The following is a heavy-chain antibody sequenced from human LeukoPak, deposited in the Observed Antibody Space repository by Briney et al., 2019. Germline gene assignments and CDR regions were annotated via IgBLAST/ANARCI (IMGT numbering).Heavy chain of an antibody. D-gene: IGHD5-24*01. CDR2: IYSGGST. V-gene: IGHV3-66*01. J-gene: IGHJ4*02. CDR3: ASLGATTLSV. CDR1: GFTFDDYA. Sequence: GGSLSLSCAASGFTFDDYAMHWVRQAPGKGLEWVSVIYSGGSTYYADSVKGRFTISRDNSKNTLYLQMNSLRAEDTAVYYCASLGATTLSVWGQGTLVTVSS.